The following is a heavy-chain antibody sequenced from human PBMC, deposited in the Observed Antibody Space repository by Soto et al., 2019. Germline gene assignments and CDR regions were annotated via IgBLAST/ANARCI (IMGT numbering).Heavy chain of an antibody. J-gene: IGHJ6*02. CDR3: ARSGRQTDDLWSGYYPAYYYYYGMDV. D-gene: IGHD3-3*01. Sequence: TSETLSLTXTVSGGSISSDYWSWIRQPPGKGLEWIGYIYYSGSTNYNPSLKSRVTISVDTSKNQFSLKLSSVTAADTAVYYCARSGRQTDDLWSGYYPAYYYYYGMDVWGQGTTVTVSS. CDR1: GGSISSDY. V-gene: IGHV4-59*01. CDR2: IYYSGST.